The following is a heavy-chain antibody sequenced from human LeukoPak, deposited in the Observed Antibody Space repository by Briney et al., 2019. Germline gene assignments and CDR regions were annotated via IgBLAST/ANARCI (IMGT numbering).Heavy chain of an antibody. CDR3: ANGYYYGSGSYSKGDY. CDR1: GFTFSSYA. D-gene: IGHD3-10*01. Sequence: GGSLRLSCAASGFTFSSYAMSWVRQAPGKGLEWVSAISGSGGSTYYADSVKGRFTISRDNSKNTLYLQMNSLRTEDTAVYYSANGYYYGSGSYSKGDYWGQGTLVTVSS. V-gene: IGHV3-23*01. J-gene: IGHJ4*02. CDR2: ISGSGGST.